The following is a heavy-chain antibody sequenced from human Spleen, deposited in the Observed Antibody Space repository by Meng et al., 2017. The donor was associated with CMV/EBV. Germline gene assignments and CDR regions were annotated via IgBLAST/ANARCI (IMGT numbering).Heavy chain of an antibody. D-gene: IGHD2-2*01. CDR2: IYYSGST. CDR3: ARVPADCSSTSCYPSGEYYYYYYGMDV. CDR1: GGSISSYY. V-gene: IGHV4-59*01. Sequence: SETLSLTCTVSGGSISSYYWSWIRQPPGKGLEWIGYIYYSGSTNYNPSLKSRVTISVDTSKNQFSLKLSSVTAADTAVYYCARVPADCSSTSCYPSGEYYYYYYGMDVWGQGTTVTVSS. J-gene: IGHJ6*02.